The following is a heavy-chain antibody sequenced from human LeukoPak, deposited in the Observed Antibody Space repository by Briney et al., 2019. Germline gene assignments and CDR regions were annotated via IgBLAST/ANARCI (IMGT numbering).Heavy chain of an antibody. V-gene: IGHV3-30*02. CDR3: AKGRYYNILTGYYVRRGLDY. CDR1: GFTFSNYG. Sequence: PGGSLRLSCAASGFTFSNYGMHWVRQAPGKGLEWVAFIRYDGSNKYYADSVKGRFTISRDSSKNTLFLQMNSLRAEDTAVYYCAKGRYYNILTGYYVRRGLDYWGQGTLVTVSS. J-gene: IGHJ4*02. CDR2: IRYDGSNK. D-gene: IGHD3-9*01.